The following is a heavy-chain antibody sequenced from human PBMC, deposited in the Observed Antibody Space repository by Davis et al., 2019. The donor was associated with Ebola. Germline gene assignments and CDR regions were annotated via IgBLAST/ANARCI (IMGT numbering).Heavy chain of an antibody. CDR2: ISRDSDYI. CDR3: ARDRPLDFFFGDYYGMDV. Sequence: GESLKISCAASGFTFSTYSMSWVRQAPGKALEWVSSISRDSDYIYYADSAKGRFTISRDNAKNSLFLQMNSLRAEDTAVYYCARDRPLDFFFGDYYGMDVWGQGTTVTVSS. J-gene: IGHJ6*02. V-gene: IGHV3-21*01. CDR1: GFTFSTYS. D-gene: IGHD3-16*01.